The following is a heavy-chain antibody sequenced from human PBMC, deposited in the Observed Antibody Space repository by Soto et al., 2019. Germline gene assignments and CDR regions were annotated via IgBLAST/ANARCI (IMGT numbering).Heavy chain of an antibody. D-gene: IGHD6-13*01. CDR2: IYFSGGT. J-gene: IGHJ4*02. V-gene: IGHV4-59*12. CDR1: GGSISSYY. CDR3: ARESRSWYGSIWDY. Sequence: PSETLSLTCTVYGGSISSYYWSWIRQPPGKGLEWIGYIYFSGGTNYNPSLKSRVTISVDTSKNQFSLKLSSVTAADTAVYYCARESRSWYGSIWDYWGQGTLVTVSS.